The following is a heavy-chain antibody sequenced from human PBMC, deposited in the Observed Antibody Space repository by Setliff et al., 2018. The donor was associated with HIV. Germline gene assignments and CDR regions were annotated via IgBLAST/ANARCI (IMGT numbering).Heavy chain of an antibody. Sequence: GGSLRLSCASSGFIFSRFGMHWVRQAPGEGLEWVALIWHDGSNKWYADSVKGRFTISRDNSKNSLYLQMNSLRAEDTALYYCAKDIGGGWGAFDIWGQGTMVTVSS. D-gene: IGHD3-16*01. CDR3: AKDIGGGWGAFDI. V-gene: IGHV3-30*02. CDR2: IWHDGSNK. J-gene: IGHJ3*02. CDR1: GFIFSRFG.